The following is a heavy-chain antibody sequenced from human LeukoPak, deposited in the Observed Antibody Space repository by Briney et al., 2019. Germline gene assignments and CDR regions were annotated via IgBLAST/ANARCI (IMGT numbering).Heavy chain of an antibody. Sequence: PGGSLRLSCAASGFTFSNAWMSWVRQAPGKGLEWVGRIKSKTDGGTTDYAAPVKGRFTISRDDSKNTLYLQMNSLRAEDTAVYYCAKNSVRYSSGWYSDYWGQGTLVTVSS. D-gene: IGHD6-19*01. J-gene: IGHJ4*02. CDR1: GFTFSNAW. CDR2: IKSKTDGGTT. CDR3: AKNSVRYSSGWYSDY. V-gene: IGHV3-15*01.